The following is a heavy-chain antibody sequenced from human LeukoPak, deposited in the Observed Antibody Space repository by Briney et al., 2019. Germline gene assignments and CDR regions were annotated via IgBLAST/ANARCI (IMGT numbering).Heavy chain of an antibody. D-gene: IGHD6-13*01. CDR2: IKQDGSEK. Sequence: GGSLRLSCAASGFTFSSYWMSWVRQAPGKGLEWVANIKQDGSEKYYVDSVKGRFTISRDNAKNSLYLQMNSLGAEDTAVYYCARVWVRIAAAGTLDYWGQGTLVTVSS. CDR3: ARVWVRIAAAGTLDY. V-gene: IGHV3-7*01. CDR1: GFTFSSYW. J-gene: IGHJ4*02.